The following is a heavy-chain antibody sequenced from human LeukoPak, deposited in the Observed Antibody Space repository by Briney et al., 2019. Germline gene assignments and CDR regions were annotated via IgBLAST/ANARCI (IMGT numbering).Heavy chain of an antibody. Sequence: GESLKTPCNGSGYSFISYWIGCVRQMPGKGLEWMGIIYPGDSDTSYSPSFQGQVTISADKSISTAYLQVSRLNASDTAMYYCAVEGGIVGATGYFDYWGQGRLVSVCS. CDR2: IYPGDSDT. V-gene: IGHV5-51*01. D-gene: IGHD1-26*01. J-gene: IGHJ4*02. CDR1: GYSFISYW. CDR3: AVEGGIVGATGYFDY.